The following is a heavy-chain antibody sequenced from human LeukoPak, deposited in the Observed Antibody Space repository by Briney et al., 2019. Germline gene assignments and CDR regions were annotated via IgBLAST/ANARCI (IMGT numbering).Heavy chain of an antibody. CDR1: GFTFSSYG. Sequence: GGSLRLSCAASGFTFSSYGMHWVRQAPGKGLEWVAVILSDGSKEFYTDSVKGRFTISRDNSKNTLYLQMNSLRAEDTAVYYCAKDQYRDYFRGADYWGQGTLVTVSS. CDR2: ILSDGSKE. J-gene: IGHJ4*02. CDR3: AKDQYRDYFRGADY. V-gene: IGHV3-33*06. D-gene: IGHD2/OR15-2a*01.